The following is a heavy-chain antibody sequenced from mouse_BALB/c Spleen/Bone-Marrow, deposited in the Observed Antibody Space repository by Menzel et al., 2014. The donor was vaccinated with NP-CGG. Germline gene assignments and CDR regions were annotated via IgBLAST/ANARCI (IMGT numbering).Heavy chain of an antibody. CDR3: ASYKYAWYFDV. Sequence: VQLKESGAELVKPGASVKLSCTASGFNIKVTYMHWVKQRPEQGLEWIGRIDPANGNTKYDPKFQGKATITADTSSNTAYLQLSSLTSEDTAVYYCASYKYAWYFDVWGAGTTVTVSS. J-gene: IGHJ1*01. V-gene: IGHV14-3*02. CDR2: IDPANGNT. D-gene: IGHD2-14*01. CDR1: GFNIKVTY.